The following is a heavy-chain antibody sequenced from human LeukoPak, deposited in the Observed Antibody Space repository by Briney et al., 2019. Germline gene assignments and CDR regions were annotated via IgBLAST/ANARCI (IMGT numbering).Heavy chain of an antibody. CDR2: FSAYNGNT. J-gene: IGHJ4*02. CDR1: GYTFTSYG. CDR3: ARVRLRITIFGVVIPTPSNFDY. Sequence: ASVKVSCKASGYTFTSYGISWVQQAPGQGLEWMGWFSAYNGNTNYAQKLQGRVTMTTDTSTSTAYMELRSLRSDDTAVYYCARVRLRITIFGVVIPTPSNFDYWGQGTLVTVSS. D-gene: IGHD3-3*01. V-gene: IGHV1-18*01.